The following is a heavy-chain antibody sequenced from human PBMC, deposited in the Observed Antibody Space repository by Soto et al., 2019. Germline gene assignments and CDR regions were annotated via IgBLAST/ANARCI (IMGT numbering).Heavy chain of an antibody. CDR2: ISFDGSNK. Sequence: QVQVVESGGGVVQPGRSLRLSCAASGFTFSTYTMHWVRQAPGKGLEWVAFISFDGSNKYYADSVKGRFTISRDNSRNTLYLQMNTLRAEDTAVYYCAGGYTSSVFDYWGQGTLVTVSS. D-gene: IGHD6-6*01. V-gene: IGHV3-30-3*01. CDR3: AGGYTSSVFDY. J-gene: IGHJ4*02. CDR1: GFTFSTYT.